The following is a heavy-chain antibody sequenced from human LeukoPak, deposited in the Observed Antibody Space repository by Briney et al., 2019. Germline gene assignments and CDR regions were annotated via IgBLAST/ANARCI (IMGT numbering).Heavy chain of an antibody. J-gene: IGHJ4*02. Sequence: ASVKVSCKASGYTLTGYSIHWVRQAPGQGLEWVGILNPSGNSTTYAQRFQGRVTMTRDTSTKIVYMELSSLRSEDTAVYYCARGDDYSPRFDYWGQGTLVTVSS. CDR3: ARGDDYSPRFDY. V-gene: IGHV1-46*01. CDR2: LNPSGNST. CDR1: GYTLTGYS. D-gene: IGHD5-24*01.